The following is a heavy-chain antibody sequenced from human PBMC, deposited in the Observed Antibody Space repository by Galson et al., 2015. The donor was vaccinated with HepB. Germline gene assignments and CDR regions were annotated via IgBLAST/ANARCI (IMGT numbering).Heavy chain of an antibody. V-gene: IGHV3-74*01. D-gene: IGHD3-22*01. CDR1: GFPLSFYA. CDR3: ARDPLYDRSGSYFGLDV. Sequence: SLRLSCAASGFPLSFYAMHWVRQAPGKGLEWVSHINGDGSVTNYADSVKGRFTISRDNAKTTVYLQMNSLRAEGTALYYCARDPLYDRSGSYFGLDVWGQGTTVTVSS. J-gene: IGHJ6*02. CDR2: INGDGSVT.